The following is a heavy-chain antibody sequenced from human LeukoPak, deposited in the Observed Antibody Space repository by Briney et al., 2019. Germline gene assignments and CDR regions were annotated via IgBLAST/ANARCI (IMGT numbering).Heavy chain of an antibody. V-gene: IGHV4-61*02. CDR1: GGSISSGSYY. J-gene: IGHJ4*02. Sequence: SETLSLTCTVSGGSISSGSYYWSWIRQPAGKGLEWIGRIYTSGSTNYNPSLKSRVTISVDTSKNQFSLKLSSVTAADTAVYYCARGEENYGSGSYGPLDYWGQGTLVTVPS. D-gene: IGHD3-10*01. CDR2: IYTSGST. CDR3: ARGEENYGSGSYGPLDY.